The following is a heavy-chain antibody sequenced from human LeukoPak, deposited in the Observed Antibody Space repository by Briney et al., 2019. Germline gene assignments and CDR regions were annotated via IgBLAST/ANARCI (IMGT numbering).Heavy chain of an antibody. V-gene: IGHV3-23*01. D-gene: IGHD1-26*01. J-gene: IGHJ4*02. CDR3: AKDLFPDNGSNRYYFDY. Sequence: GGSLRLSCVASGSTFSTYAMSWVRQAPGKWLEWVSAISGGGHNTYYADSVNGRFTISRDNLKNTLYLQMNSLRAEDTAVYYCAKDLFPDNGSNRYYFDYWGQGTLVTVSS. CDR2: ISGGGHNT. CDR1: GSTFSTYA.